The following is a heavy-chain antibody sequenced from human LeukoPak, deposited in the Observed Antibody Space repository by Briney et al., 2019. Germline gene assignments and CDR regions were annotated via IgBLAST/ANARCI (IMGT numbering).Heavy chain of an antibody. J-gene: IGHJ4*02. CDR2: ISSSGRTI. D-gene: IGHD3-10*01. CDR1: GFTFSSYE. V-gene: IGHV3-48*03. CDR3: ARGSLVHYYNSGTYRIRAGFGY. Sequence: RGSLRLSCAASGFTFSSYEMNWVRQAPGKGLEWVSYISSSGRTIYYTDSVKVRFTISRDNAKNSLYLQMNSLSAEDTAVYYCARGSLVHYYNSGTYRIRAGFGYCGQGTLVTASS.